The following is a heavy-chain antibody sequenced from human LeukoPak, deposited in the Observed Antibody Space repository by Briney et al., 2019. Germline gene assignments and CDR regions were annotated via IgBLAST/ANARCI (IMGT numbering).Heavy chain of an antibody. CDR1: GFTFSDHW. CDR2: INKDGTEK. CDR3: ARNRGWQQFDY. V-gene: IGHV3-7*01. D-gene: IGHD5-24*01. Sequence: GSLRLSRAGSGFTFSDHWVDWVRQAPGKGLEWVANINKDGTEKNYLESVKGRFTISRDNAKNSLYLQMNNLRAEDTAVYYCARNRGWQQFDYWGQGTLVTVSS. J-gene: IGHJ4*02.